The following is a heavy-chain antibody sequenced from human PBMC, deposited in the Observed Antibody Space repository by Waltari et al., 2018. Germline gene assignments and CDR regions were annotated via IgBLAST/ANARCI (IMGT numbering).Heavy chain of an antibody. V-gene: IGHV3-74*01. CDR3: VLYSNEIWGDV. J-gene: IGHJ4*02. Sequence: EMQLVESGGGLVQPGGSLRLSCAASGFTFSAYWMHWVRQAPGKGLVSVEHINLDGRIINYADSVKGRFTISRDNAKNTLFLQMNSLRAEDTAVYYCVLYSNEIWGDVWGQGTLVTVSS. CDR2: INLDGRII. CDR1: GFTFSAYW. D-gene: IGHD2-2*02.